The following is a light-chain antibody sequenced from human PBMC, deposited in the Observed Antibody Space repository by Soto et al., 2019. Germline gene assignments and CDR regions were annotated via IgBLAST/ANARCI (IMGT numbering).Light chain of an antibody. V-gene: IGLV2-23*02. Sequence: QSVLTQPASVSGSPGQSITISCAGSSSDVGKYNLVSWYQQHPGKAPKLMIYATNKRPSGVSNRFSGSKSGNTASLTISGLQAEDEADYHCCSYAGSDTITFGGGTKVTVL. CDR3: CSYAGSDTIT. CDR2: ATN. CDR1: SSDVGKYNL. J-gene: IGLJ2*01.